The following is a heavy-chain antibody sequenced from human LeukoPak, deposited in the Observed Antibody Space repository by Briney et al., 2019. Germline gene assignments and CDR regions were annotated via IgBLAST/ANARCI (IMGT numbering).Heavy chain of an antibody. D-gene: IGHD6-19*01. Sequence: SLRLSCAASGFSLSTYSMSWLRQAPGKGREWVSTMSSGGGLYYADSVKGRFTMSRDNAKNSVYLEVNNLRAEDTAVFYCARDSSAWSRDYWGQGTLVIVS. CDR2: MSSGGGL. CDR3: ARDSSAWSRDY. CDR1: GFSLSTYS. J-gene: IGHJ4*02. V-gene: IGHV3-21*06.